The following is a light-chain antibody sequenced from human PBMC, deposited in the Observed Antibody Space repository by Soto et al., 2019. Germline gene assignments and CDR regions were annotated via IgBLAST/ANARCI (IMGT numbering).Light chain of an antibody. CDR3: SSYTSSSTLAV. Sequence: QSVLTQPASVSGSPGQSSTISCTGTSSDVGGYNYVSWYQQHPGKAPKLMIYDVSNRPSGVSNRFSGSKSGNTASLTISGLQAEDKADYYCSSYTSSSTLAVFGGGTKLTVL. CDR1: SSDVGGYNY. CDR2: DVS. V-gene: IGLV2-14*01. J-gene: IGLJ2*01.